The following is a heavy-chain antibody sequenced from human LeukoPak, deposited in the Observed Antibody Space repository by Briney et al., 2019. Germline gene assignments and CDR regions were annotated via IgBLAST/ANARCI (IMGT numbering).Heavy chain of an antibody. D-gene: IGHD3-9*01. CDR2: IYYSGST. CDR3: ARAYYDILTGYSPLDY. V-gene: IGHV4-30-4*01. CDR1: GGSISSGGYY. Sequence: SETLSLTCTVSGGSISSGGYYWSWIRQPPGKGLEWIGYIYYSGSTYYNPSLKSRVTISVDTSKNQFSLKLSSVTAADTAVYYCARAYYDILTGYSPLDYWGQGTLVTVSS. J-gene: IGHJ4*02.